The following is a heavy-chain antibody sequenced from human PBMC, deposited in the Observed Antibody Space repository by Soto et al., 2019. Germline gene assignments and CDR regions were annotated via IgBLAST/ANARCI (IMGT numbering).Heavy chain of an antibody. CDR2: TYHSGTT. CDR1: GDSINNSHW. J-gene: IGHJ5*02. V-gene: IGHV4-4*02. CDR3: AREVNSSPARGPNWFDP. Sequence: QVQLQESGPGLVQPSGTLSLTCAVSGDSINNSHWWRWVRQTPGKGLEWIGETYHSGTTNYNPSLKTRVTTSIDKSKNQFSLKMNSVTAADTAVYYCAREVNSSPARGPNWFDPWGQGTLVTVSS. D-gene: IGHD6-13*01.